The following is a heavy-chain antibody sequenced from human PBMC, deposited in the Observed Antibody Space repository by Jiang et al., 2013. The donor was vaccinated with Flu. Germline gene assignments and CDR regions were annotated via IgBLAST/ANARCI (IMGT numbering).Heavy chain of an antibody. D-gene: IGHD1-26*01. J-gene: IGHJ4*01. CDR1: GFTFSDYY. CDR3: SRVGATDFDS. V-gene: IGHV3-71*04. Sequence: VQLVESGGGLVKPGGSLRLSCAASGFTFSDYYMSWIRQAPGKGLEWVGFIRRRDYGGSTDYAAAVKDRFIISRDDSRNIAYLQMNSLRPEDTGVYFCSRVGATDFDSWGHG. CDR2: IRRRDYGGST.